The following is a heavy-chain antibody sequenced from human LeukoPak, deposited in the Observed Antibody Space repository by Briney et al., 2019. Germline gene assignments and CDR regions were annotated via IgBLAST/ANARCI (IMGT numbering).Heavy chain of an antibody. D-gene: IGHD5/OR15-5a*01. CDR2: IRYDGSNK. J-gene: IGHJ6*03. CDR3: AKGGLRRYYYYYMDV. V-gene: IGHV3-30*02. Sequence: GGSLRLSCAASGFTFSSYGMHWVRQAPGKGLEWVAFIRYDGSNKYYADSVKGRFTISRDNSKNTLYLQMNSLRAEDTAVYYCAKGGLRRYYYYYMDVWGKGTTVTISS. CDR1: GFTFSSYG.